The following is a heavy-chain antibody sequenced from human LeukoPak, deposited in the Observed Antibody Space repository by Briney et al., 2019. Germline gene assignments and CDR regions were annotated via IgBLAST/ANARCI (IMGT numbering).Heavy chain of an antibody. J-gene: IGHJ5*02. D-gene: IGHD3-10*01. CDR1: GGSFSGYY. V-gene: IGHV4-34*01. Sequence: PSETLSLTCAVYGGSFSGYYWSWIRQPPGKGLEWIGEINHSGSTNYNPSLKSRVTISVDTSKNQFSLKLSSVTAADTAVYYCARGGYYGSGSYYRPYPPSWGWFDPWGQGTLVTVSS. CDR2: INHSGST. CDR3: ARGGYYGSGSYYRPYPPSWGWFDP.